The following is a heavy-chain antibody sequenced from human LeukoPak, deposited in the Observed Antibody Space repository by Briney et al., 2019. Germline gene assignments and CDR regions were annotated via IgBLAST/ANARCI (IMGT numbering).Heavy chain of an antibody. CDR2: ISYDESNK. V-gene: IGHV3-30*18. J-gene: IGHJ4*02. CDR3: AKDYDSSGYYLDY. D-gene: IGHD3-22*01. CDR1: GFTFSSYG. Sequence: GGSLRLSCAASGFTFSSYGMHWVRQAPGKGLEWVAVISYDESNKYYADSVKGRFTISRDNSKNTLYLQMNSLRAEDTAVYYCAKDYDSSGYYLDYWGQGTLVTVSS.